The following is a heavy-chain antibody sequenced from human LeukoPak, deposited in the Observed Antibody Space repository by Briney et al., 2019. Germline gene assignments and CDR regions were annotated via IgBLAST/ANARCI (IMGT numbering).Heavy chain of an antibody. CDR3: ASRLFDY. CDR2: ISYDGSNK. J-gene: IGHJ4*02. Sequence: PGRSLRLSCAASGFTFSSYAMHWVRQAPGKGLEWVAVISYDGSNKYYADSVKGRFTISRDNSKNTLYLQMNSLRAEDTAVYYCASRLFDYWGQGTLVTVSS. V-gene: IGHV3-30*04. CDR1: GFTFSSYA.